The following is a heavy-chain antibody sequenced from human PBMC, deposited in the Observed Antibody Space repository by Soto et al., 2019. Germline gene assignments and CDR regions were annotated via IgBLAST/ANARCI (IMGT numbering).Heavy chain of an antibody. V-gene: IGHV4-39*01. CDR1: GGSISSSSYY. D-gene: IGHD7-27*01. CDR3: ARHLRTNWDEGFDY. CDR2: IYYSGST. Sequence: QLQLQESGPGLVKPSETLSLTCTVSGGSISSSSYYWGWIRQPPGKGLEWIGRIYYSGSTYYNPSLNSGVPISVDTSKIQFSLKLSSVTAAYTAVYYCARHLRTNWDEGFDYWGQGTLVTVSS. J-gene: IGHJ4*02.